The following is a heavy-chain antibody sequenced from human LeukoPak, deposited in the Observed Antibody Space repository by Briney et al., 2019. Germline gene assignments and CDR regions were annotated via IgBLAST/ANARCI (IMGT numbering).Heavy chain of an antibody. J-gene: IGHJ4*02. Sequence: GGSLRLSCAASGFTFSSHAMHWVRQAPGKGLEWVAVISYDGSNKYHADSVQGRFTISRDNSKSTLCLQMNSLRAEDTAVYYCAKQLGYCSDGSCYFPYWGQGTLVTVSS. CDR1: GFTFSSHA. V-gene: IGHV3-30-3*02. D-gene: IGHD2-15*01. CDR2: ISYDGSNK. CDR3: AKQLGYCSDGSCYFPY.